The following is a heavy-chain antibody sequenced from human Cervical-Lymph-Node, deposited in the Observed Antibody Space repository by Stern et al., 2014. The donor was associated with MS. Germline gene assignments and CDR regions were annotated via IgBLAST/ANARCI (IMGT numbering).Heavy chain of an antibody. V-gene: IGHV2-26*01. Sequence: QITLKESGPVLVKPTETLTLTCTVSGFSLSNARMGVSWIRQPPGKALEWLATLFSNDEKSYSTSLKSRLTISKDTSKSQVVLTMTNMDPVDTATYYCARIIQTHIVVVPAWFDPWGQGTLVTVSS. J-gene: IGHJ5*02. CDR2: LFSNDEK. CDR1: GFSLSNARMG. D-gene: IGHD2-2*01. CDR3: ARIIQTHIVVVPAWFDP.